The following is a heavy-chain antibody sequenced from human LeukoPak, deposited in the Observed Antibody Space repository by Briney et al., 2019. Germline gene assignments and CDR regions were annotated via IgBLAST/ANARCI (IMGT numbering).Heavy chain of an antibody. V-gene: IGHV3-21*01. CDR1: GFTFSSYS. D-gene: IGHD5-18*01. CDR3: ARGIWWIQLWTHFDY. Sequence: GGSLRLSCAASGFTFSSYSMNWVRQAPGKGLEWVSSISSSSYIYYADSVKGRFTISRDNAKNSLYPQMNSLRAEDTAVYYCARGIWWIQLWTHFDYWGQGTLVTVSS. CDR2: ISSSSYI. J-gene: IGHJ4*02.